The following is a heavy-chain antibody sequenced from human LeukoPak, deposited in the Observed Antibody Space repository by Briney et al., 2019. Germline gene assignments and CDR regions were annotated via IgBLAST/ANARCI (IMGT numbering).Heavy chain of an antibody. CDR1: EFSFSLYW. D-gene: IGHD6-13*01. J-gene: IGHJ4*02. V-gene: IGHV3-7*01. CDR2: IKQDGSDQ. Sequence: GGSLRLRCAASEFSFSLYWMSWVRQAPGKGLEWVASIKQDGSDQYYVDSVKGRFTISRDNAGNFLYLQMNSLRADDTAVYYCARTRYSSTWFLFDFWGQGDLVTVSS. CDR3: ARTRYSSTWFLFDF.